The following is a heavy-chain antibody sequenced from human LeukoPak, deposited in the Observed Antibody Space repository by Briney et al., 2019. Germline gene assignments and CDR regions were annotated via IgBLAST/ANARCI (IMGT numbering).Heavy chain of an antibody. D-gene: IGHD6-13*01. CDR3: ARGGSSWDRGYYFDY. CDR1: GGSFSGYY. J-gene: IGHJ4*02. CDR2: INHSGST. Sequence: SSETLSLTCAVYGGSFSGYYWSWILQPPGKGLEWIGEINHSGSTDYNPSLKSRVTISVDTSKNQFSLKLSSVTAADTAVYYCARGGSSWDRGYYFDYWGQGTLVTVSS. V-gene: IGHV4-34*01.